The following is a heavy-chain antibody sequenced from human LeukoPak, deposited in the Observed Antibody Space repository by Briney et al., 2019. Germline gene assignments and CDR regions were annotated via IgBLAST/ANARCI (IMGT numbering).Heavy chain of an antibody. CDR1: GFTFSSYA. V-gene: IGHV3-30-3*01. Sequence: GGSLRLSCAAAGFTFSSYAMHWVRQAPGKGLEWVAVISYDGSNKYYGDSVKGRFTISRDNSKNTLYLQMNSLRAEDTAVYYCARDVAMVRGGGTFDYWRQGTLVTVSS. CDR3: ARDVAMVRGGGTFDY. CDR2: ISYDGSNK. D-gene: IGHD3-10*01. J-gene: IGHJ4*02.